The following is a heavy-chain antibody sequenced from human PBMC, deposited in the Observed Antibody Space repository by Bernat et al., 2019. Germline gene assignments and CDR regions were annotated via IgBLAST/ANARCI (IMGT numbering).Heavy chain of an antibody. Sequence: QVTLKESGPALVKPTETLTLTCTVSGFSLNNARMGVSWIRQPPGKALEWLAHIFWNDEKSFSTSLKSRLTISKDTSKSQVVLTLTNMDPVDTATYYCARSKWNDILTQYSRFDPWGQGTLVTVSS. J-gene: IGHJ5*02. V-gene: IGHV2-26*01. D-gene: IGHD1-20*01. CDR1: GFSLNNARMG. CDR2: IFWNDEK. CDR3: ARSKWNDILTQYSRFDP.